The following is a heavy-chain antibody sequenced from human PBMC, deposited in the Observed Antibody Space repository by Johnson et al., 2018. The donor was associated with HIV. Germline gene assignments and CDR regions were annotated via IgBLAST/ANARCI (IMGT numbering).Heavy chain of an antibody. Sequence: VQLVESGGNLVKPGGSLRLSCAASGFSFSDYYMSWIRQAPGKGLESVSYISSSGSIISYADSVKGRFTISRDNAKTSLYLQMTSLRAEDTAVYYCARDSTPWGGDYVGYAFDIWGQGTTVTVSS. CDR2: ISSSGSII. J-gene: IGHJ3*02. D-gene: IGHD4-17*01. CDR3: ARDSTPWGGDYVGYAFDI. CDR1: GFSFSDYY. V-gene: IGHV3-11*04.